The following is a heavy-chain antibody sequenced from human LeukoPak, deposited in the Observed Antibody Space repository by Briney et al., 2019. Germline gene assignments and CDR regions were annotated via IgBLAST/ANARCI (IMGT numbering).Heavy chain of an antibody. Sequence: SETLSLTCTVSGGSIRSGSYYWSWIRQPSVKGLGWIGRIDTRGSANYNPSLKSRVTISVDTSKNQFSLKLSSVTAADTAVYYCARYPYYYDSSGYVAEGAFDIWGQGTMVTVS. J-gene: IGHJ3*02. V-gene: IGHV4-61*02. CDR2: IDTRGSA. CDR3: ARYPYYYDSSGYVAEGAFDI. D-gene: IGHD3-22*01. CDR1: GGSIRSGSYY.